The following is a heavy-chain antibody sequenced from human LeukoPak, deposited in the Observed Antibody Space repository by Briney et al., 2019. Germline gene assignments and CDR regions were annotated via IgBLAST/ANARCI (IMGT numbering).Heavy chain of an antibody. D-gene: IGHD3-3*01. J-gene: IGHJ4*02. CDR3: ARGVEDDFWSHYYFDY. V-gene: IGHV3-11*04. CDR1: GFTFSDYY. CDR2: ISSSGSTI. Sequence: GGSLRLSCSPSGFTFSDYYMSWIRQAPGKGLEWVSYISSSGSTIYYADSLKGRFTISRDNAKNSLYLQMNSLRAEDTAVYYCARGVEDDFWSHYYFDYWGQGTLVTVSS.